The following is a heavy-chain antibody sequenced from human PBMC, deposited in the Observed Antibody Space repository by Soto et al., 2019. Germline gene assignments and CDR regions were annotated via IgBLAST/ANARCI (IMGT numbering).Heavy chain of an antibody. CDR1: GGSISGGAYY. J-gene: IGHJ5*02. V-gene: IGHV4-31*03. D-gene: IGHD2-8*01. Sequence: ASETLSLTCTVSGGSISGGAYYCSWIRHLPGKGLEWIGYIYYSGSTYYNPSLKSRVAISVDTSKDQFSLKLTSVTAADTAVYYCATSVLMATIPDTWGQGTLVTVSS. CDR2: IYYSGST. CDR3: ATSVLMATIPDT.